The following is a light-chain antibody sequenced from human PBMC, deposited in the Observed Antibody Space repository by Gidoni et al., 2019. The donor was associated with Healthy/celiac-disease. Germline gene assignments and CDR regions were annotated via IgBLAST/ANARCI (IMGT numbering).Light chain of an antibody. CDR2: GAS. V-gene: IGKV3-20*01. J-gene: IGKJ3*01. CDR1: QSVSSSY. CDR3: QQYGSSPGA. Sequence: EIVLTQSPGTLSLSPGERATLSCRASQSVSSSYLAWYQQKPGQAPRLLIYGASSRATGIPDRVSGSGSGTDFTLTISRLEPEDFAVYYCQQYGSSPGAFGPXTKVDIK.